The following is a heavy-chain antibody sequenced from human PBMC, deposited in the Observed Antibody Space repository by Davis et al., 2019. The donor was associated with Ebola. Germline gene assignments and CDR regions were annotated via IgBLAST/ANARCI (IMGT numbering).Heavy chain of an antibody. Sequence: GGSLRLSCAASGFTVSSNYMSWVRQAPGKGLEWVSVIYSGGSTYYADSVKGRFTISRDNSKNTLYLQMNSLRAEDTAVYYCTKSTTVTTSFYYYYYGMDVWGQGTTVTVSS. CDR1: GFTVSSNY. CDR2: IYSGGST. D-gene: IGHD4-11*01. V-gene: IGHV3-53*01. CDR3: TKSTTVTTSFYYYYYGMDV. J-gene: IGHJ6*02.